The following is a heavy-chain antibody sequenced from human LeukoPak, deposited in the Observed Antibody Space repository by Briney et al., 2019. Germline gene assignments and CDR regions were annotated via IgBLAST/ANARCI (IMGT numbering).Heavy chain of an antibody. CDR1: GFTFSKAW. V-gene: IGHV3-30*18. D-gene: IGHD6-19*01. CDR3: AKDPSSYSSGWYVYYYYGMDV. Sequence: GGSLRLSCAASGFTFSKAWMSWVRQAPGKGLEWVAVISYDGSNKYYADSVKGRFTISRDNSKNTLYLQMNSLRAEDTAVYYCAKDPSSYSSGWYVYYYYGMDVWGQGTTVTVSS. CDR2: ISYDGSNK. J-gene: IGHJ6*02.